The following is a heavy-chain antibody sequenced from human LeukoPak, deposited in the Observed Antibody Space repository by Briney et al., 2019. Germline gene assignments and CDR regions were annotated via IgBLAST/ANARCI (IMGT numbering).Heavy chain of an antibody. CDR2: INHSGST. J-gene: IGHJ6*03. CDR1: GRSFSSYY. CDR3: ARGGSYCSSTSCYDDYYYYYYMDV. D-gene: IGHD2-2*01. V-gene: IGHV4-34*01. Sequence: SQTLSHTCTVAGRSFSSYYWTWIRQPPGKGLEWIGEINHSGSTNYNPSLKSRVTISVDTSKNQFSLKLSSVTAADTAVYYCARGGSYCSSTSCYDDYYYYYYMDVWGKGTTVTISS.